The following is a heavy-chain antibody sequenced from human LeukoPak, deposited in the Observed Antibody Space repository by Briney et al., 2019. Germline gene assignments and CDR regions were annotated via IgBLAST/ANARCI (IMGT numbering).Heavy chain of an antibody. V-gene: IGHV3-30*04. CDR2: ISNDGSRK. CDR3: ARDRAWNYFDY. D-gene: IGHD3-3*01. Sequence: PGGSLRLSCAASGFTFSSYAMHWVRQAPGKGLEWVAIISNDGSRKYYAHSVGGRFTISRDNSKNTLYLQMDSLRAEDTAVYYCARDRAWNYFDYWGQGTLVTVSS. J-gene: IGHJ4*02. CDR1: GFTFSSYA.